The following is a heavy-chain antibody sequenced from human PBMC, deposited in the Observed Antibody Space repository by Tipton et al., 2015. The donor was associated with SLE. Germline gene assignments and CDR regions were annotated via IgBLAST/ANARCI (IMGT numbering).Heavy chain of an antibody. CDR3: AKGSLVVVVSPFDV. D-gene: IGHD3-22*01. V-gene: IGHV3-9*01. J-gene: IGHJ3*01. CDR1: GFTFGEYS. CDR2: ISWDSAER. Sequence: RSLRLSCVGSGFTFGEYSMHWVRQVPGKGLEWVSGISWDSAERGYVDSVRGRFTISRDNSKKTVYLEMDSLRPDDTGMYYCAKGSLVVVVSPFDVWGHGTMVTVSS.